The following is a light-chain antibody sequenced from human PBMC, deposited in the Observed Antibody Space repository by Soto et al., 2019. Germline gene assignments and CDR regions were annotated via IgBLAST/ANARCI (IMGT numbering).Light chain of an antibody. Sequence: EIVMTQSPATLSVSPGERATLSCRASQSVSSNLAWYQQKPGQAPRLLIDGASSRATGIPVRFSGSGSGTDFTLTISSLEPEDFAVYYCQQRSNWPFTFGGGTKVDIK. CDR1: QSVSSN. V-gene: IGKV3-11*01. CDR2: GAS. J-gene: IGKJ4*01. CDR3: QQRSNWPFT.